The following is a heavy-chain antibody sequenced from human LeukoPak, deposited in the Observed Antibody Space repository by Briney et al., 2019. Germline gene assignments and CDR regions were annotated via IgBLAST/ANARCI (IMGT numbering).Heavy chain of an antibody. Sequence: GGSLRLSCAASGFTFDDYAMHWVRQAPGKGLEWVSVIYSGGSTYYADSVKGRFTISRGNSKNTLYLQMNSLRAEDTAVYYCARDLGSGWNFDYWGQGTLVTVSS. CDR2: IYSGGST. CDR3: ARDLGSGWNFDY. D-gene: IGHD6-19*01. CDR1: GFTFDDYA. V-gene: IGHV3-53*01. J-gene: IGHJ4*02.